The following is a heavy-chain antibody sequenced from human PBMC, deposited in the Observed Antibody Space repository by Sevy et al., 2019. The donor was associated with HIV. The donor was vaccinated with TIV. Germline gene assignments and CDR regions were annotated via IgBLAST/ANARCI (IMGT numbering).Heavy chain of an antibody. V-gene: IGHV1-69*13. CDR1: GHTFSNYA. J-gene: IGHJ6*02. CDR3: ARDPVTSSGWRNYYYYGMDV. D-gene: IGHD6-19*01. CDR2: IIPMFGAP. Sequence: ASVKVSCKASGHTFSNYAISWVRQAPGQGLEWMGGIIPMFGAPNYAQKFQGRVTITADESTSTAYMELSSLRSEDTAVYYCARDPVTSSGWRNYYYYGMDVWGQGTTVTVSS.